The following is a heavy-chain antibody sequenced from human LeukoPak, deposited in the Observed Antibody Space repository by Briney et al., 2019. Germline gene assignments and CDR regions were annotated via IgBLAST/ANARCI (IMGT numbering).Heavy chain of an antibody. V-gene: IGHV3-74*01. CDR1: GFSLSTYW. CDR2: INSDGTIT. J-gene: IGHJ3*02. D-gene: IGHD3-10*01. CDR3: AGSNYFGSXSYGFDI. Sequence: PGGSLRLSCAASGFSLSTYWMHWVRLAPAKGLVWVSRINSDGTITSYADTVKGRLTISRENAQNTYDLQSYGLRVEDTAVYYCAGSNYFGSXSYGFDIWGQGTMVTVSS.